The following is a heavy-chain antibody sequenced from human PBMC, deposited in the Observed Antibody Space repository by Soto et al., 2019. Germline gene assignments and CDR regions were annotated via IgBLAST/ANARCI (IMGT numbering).Heavy chain of an antibody. CDR3: ASSRECDYGGFEALEN. J-gene: IGHJ3*02. D-gene: IGHD4-17*01. Sequence: PSETLSLTCAVYGGSFSGYYWSWIRQPPGKGLEWIGEINSSGSTNYNPSLKSRVTISVDTPKNQFSLLLSSVTAADTAVNYCASSRECDYGGFEALENWGQGTMVAVSS. CDR1: GGSFSGYY. V-gene: IGHV4-34*01. CDR2: INSSGST.